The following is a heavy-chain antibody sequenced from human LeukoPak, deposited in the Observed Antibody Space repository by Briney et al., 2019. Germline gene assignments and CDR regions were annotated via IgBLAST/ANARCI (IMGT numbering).Heavy chain of an antibody. D-gene: IGHD3-10*01. CDR1: GFTVSNNY. Sequence: QAGGSLRLSCAASGFTVSNNYMSWVRQAPRKGLEWVSAISGSGGSTYYADSVKGRFTISRDNSKNTLYLQMNSLRAEDTAVYYCAKSFTMVRGVIAASDYWGQGTLVTVSS. CDR3: AKSFTMVRGVIAASDY. CDR2: ISGSGGST. J-gene: IGHJ4*02. V-gene: IGHV3-23*01.